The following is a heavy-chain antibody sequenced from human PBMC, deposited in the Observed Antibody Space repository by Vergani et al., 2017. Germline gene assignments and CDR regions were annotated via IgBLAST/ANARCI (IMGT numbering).Heavy chain of an antibody. CDR1: GGSISSGSYY. CDR3: ARLSGYCSSTSCYGWFDP. D-gene: IGHD2-2*03. Sequence: QVQLQESGPGLVKPSQTLSLTCTVSGGSISSGSYYWSWIRQPAGKGLEWIGRIYTSGSTNYNPSLKSRVTIPVDTSKNQFSLKLGSVTAADTAVYYCARLSGYCSSTSCYGWFDPWGQGTLVTVSS. V-gene: IGHV4-61*02. CDR2: IYTSGST. J-gene: IGHJ5*02.